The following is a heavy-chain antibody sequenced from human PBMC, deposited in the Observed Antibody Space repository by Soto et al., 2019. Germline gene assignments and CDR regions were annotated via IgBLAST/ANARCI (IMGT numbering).Heavy chain of an antibody. Sequence: GSLRLSCAASGFTVSSNYMSWVRQAPGKGLEWVSVIYSGGSTYYADSVKGRFTISRDNSKNTLYLQMNSLRAEDTAVYYCARLNTIAAAGNYYYYYGMDVWGQGTTVTVSS. CDR3: ARLNTIAAAGNYYYYYGMDV. V-gene: IGHV3-53*01. D-gene: IGHD6-13*01. CDR1: GFTVSSNY. CDR2: IYSGGST. J-gene: IGHJ6*02.